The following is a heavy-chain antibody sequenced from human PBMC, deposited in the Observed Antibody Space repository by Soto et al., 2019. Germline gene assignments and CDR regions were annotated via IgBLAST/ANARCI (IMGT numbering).Heavy chain of an antibody. CDR1: GFTFSSYA. V-gene: IGHV3-23*01. Sequence: PGGSLRLSCAASGFTFSSYAMSWVRQAPGKGLEWVSAISGGGGSTYYADSVKGRFTISRDNSKNTLYLQMNSLRAEDTAVYYGARRGVAARDAFDSWGQGKMVTFSS. J-gene: IGHJ3*02. CDR3: ARRGVAARDAFDS. CDR2: ISGGGGST. D-gene: IGHD6-6*01.